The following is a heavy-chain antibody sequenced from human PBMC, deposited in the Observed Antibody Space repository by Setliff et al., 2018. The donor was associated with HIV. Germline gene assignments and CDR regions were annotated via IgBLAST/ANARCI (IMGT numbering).Heavy chain of an antibody. D-gene: IGHD3-10*01. CDR2: IYFRGSA. CDR1: GGSISSKDHY. J-gene: IGHJ5*02. V-gene: IGHV4-39*01. Sequence: SETLSLTCTVSGGSISSKDHYWGWIWQSPGKGLEWIATIYFRGSAYYNPSLRSRVTISVDTSKNQFSLKVNSVTAADSAVYYCARRGRDGVLIVFATGFDPWGQGTLVTVSS. CDR3: ARRGRDGVLIVFATGFDP.